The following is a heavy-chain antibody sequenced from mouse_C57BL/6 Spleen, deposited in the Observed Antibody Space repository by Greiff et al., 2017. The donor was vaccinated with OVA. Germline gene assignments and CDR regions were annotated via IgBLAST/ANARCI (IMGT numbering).Heavy chain of an antibody. Sequence: VQLQQSGPELVKPGASVKMSCKASGYTFTDYNMHWVKQSHGKSLEWIGYINPNNGGTSYNQKFKGKATLTVNKSSSTAYMALRSLTSEDSAVYYCARGFFYYYGSSHHWYFDVWGTGTTVTVSS. CDR2: INPNNGGT. D-gene: IGHD1-1*01. CDR1: GYTFTDYN. J-gene: IGHJ1*03. CDR3: ARGFFYYYGSSHHWYFDV. V-gene: IGHV1-22*01.